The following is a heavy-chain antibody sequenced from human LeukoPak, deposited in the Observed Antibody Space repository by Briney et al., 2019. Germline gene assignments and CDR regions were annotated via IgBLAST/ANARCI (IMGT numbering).Heavy chain of an antibody. CDR2: IRSKTNNYAT. V-gene: IGHV3-73*01. D-gene: IGHD4-17*01. Sequence: GGSLRLSCAASGFTFSGSAMDWVRQAAGEWMGWVGRIRSKTNNYATAYAASVKGTFTISRDDSNNTAYLQMNSLKTADTAVYYCTRRSSSSVTRDYWGQGTLVTVSS. J-gene: IGHJ4*02. CDR3: TRRSSSSVTRDY. CDR1: GFTFSGSA.